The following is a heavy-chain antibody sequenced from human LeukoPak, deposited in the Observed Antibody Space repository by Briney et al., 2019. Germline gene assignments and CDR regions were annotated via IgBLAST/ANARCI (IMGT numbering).Heavy chain of an antibody. CDR1: GGTFSSYT. J-gene: IGHJ5*02. Sequence: SVKVSCKASGGTFSSYTISWVRQAPGQGLEWMGRIIPILGIANCAQKFQGRVTITADKSTSTAYMELSSLRSEDAAVYYCARERFSRWFDPWGQGTLVTVSS. D-gene: IGHD3-10*01. CDR2: IIPILGIA. CDR3: ARERFSRWFDP. V-gene: IGHV1-69*04.